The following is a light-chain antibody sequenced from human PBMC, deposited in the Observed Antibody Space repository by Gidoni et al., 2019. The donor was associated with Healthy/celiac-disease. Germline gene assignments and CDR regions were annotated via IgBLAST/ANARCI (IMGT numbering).Light chain of an antibody. V-gene: IGKV3-20*01. CDR3: QQYGSSPPLT. CDR2: GAS. Sequence: IVLTQSPGTLSLSPGERATLPCRASQSVSSSYLAWYQQKPGQAPRLLIYGASSRATGIPDRFSGSGSGTDFTLTISRLEPEDFAVYYCQQYGSSPPLTFGGXTKVEIK. J-gene: IGKJ4*01. CDR1: QSVSSSY.